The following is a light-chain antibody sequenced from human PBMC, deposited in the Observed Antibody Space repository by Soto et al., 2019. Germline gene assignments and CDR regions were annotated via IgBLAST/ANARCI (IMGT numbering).Light chain of an antibody. CDR2: AAS. CDR3: RKYNSAPPT. CDR1: QGISSY. J-gene: IGKJ4*01. V-gene: IGKV1-27*01. Sequence: DVQMTQAPSSLSASVGDRVTITCRASQGISSYLAWYQQKPGKVPKLLIYAASTLQSGVPSRFSGSGSGTDFTITISSLQPEDVATYYCRKYNSAPPTFGGGTKVEIK.